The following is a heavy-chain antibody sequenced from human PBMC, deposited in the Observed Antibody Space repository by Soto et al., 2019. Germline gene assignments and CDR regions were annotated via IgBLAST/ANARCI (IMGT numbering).Heavy chain of an antibody. Sequence: PSETLSLTCTVSGVSISSYYWSWIRQPPGKGLEWIGYIYYSGSTNYNPSLKSRVTISVDTSKNQFSLKLSSVTAADTAVYYCARGRYYDFWSGYYTGRAYGMDVWGQGTTVTVSS. J-gene: IGHJ6*02. V-gene: IGHV4-59*01. CDR1: GVSISSYY. CDR3: ARGRYYDFWSGYYTGRAYGMDV. D-gene: IGHD3-3*01. CDR2: IYYSGST.